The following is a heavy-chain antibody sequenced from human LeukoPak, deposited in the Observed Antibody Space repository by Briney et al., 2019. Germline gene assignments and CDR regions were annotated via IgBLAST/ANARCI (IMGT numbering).Heavy chain of an antibody. V-gene: IGHV3-21*01. J-gene: IGHJ6*03. CDR2: ISSSSSYI. D-gene: IGHD4-17*01. CDR1: GFTFSSYS. CDR3: ARSYGETLYYYYYYMDV. Sequence: GGPLRLSCAASGFTFSSYSMNWVRQAPGKGLEWVSSISSSSSYIYYADSVKGRFTISRDNAKNSLYLQMNSLRAEDTAVYYCARSYGETLYYYYYYMDVWGKGTTVTVSS.